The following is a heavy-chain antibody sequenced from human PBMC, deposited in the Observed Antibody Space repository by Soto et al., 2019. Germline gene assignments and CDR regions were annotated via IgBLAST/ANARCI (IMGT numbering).Heavy chain of an antibody. V-gene: IGHV3-30-3*01. J-gene: IGHJ6*02. Sequence: QVQLVESGGGVVQPGRSLRLSCAASGFTFSSYAMHWVRQAPGKGREWVAVISYDGSNKYYADSVKGRFTISRDNSKNTLYLQMNSLRAEDTAVYYCARDDTAAAVDYYYYGMDVWGQGTTVTVSS. CDR2: ISYDGSNK. CDR1: GFTFSSYA. D-gene: IGHD6-13*01. CDR3: ARDDTAAAVDYYYYGMDV.